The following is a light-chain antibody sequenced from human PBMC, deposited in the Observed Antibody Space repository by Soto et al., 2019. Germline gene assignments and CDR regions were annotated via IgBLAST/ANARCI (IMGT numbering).Light chain of an antibody. CDR3: SSYTSSSTPVV. Sequence: QSVLTQPASVSGSPGQSITISCTGTSSDVGGYNYVSWYQQHPGKAPKLMIYDVSNLPSGVSNRFSGSKSGNTASLTISGLQAEDEADYYCSSYTSSSTPVVFGGGTQLTVL. J-gene: IGLJ2*01. V-gene: IGLV2-14*01. CDR2: DVS. CDR1: SSDVGGYNY.